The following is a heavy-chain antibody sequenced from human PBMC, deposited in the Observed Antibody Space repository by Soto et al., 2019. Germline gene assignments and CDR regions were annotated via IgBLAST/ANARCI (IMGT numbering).Heavy chain of an antibody. V-gene: IGHV1-3*01. Sequence: ASVKVSCKASGYTFTSYAMHWVRQAPGQRLEWMGWINAGNGNTKYSQKFQGRVTITRDTSASTAYMELSSLRSEDTAVYYCARVPPFFGDYGMDVWGQGTTVTVSS. CDR1: GYTFTSYA. J-gene: IGHJ6*02. CDR2: INAGNGNT. CDR3: ARVPPFFGDYGMDV. D-gene: IGHD3-3*01.